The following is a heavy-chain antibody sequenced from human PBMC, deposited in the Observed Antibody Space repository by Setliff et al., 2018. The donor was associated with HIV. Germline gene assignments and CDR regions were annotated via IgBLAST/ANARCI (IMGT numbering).Heavy chain of an antibody. CDR2: IYASGST. CDR1: GGSISSYY. CDR3: ARTSSKFYVGNGTDV. D-gene: IGHD3-16*01. J-gene: IGHJ6*04. V-gene: IGHV4-4*07. Sequence: SETLSLTCTVSGGSISSYYWSWIRRPAGKGLGWIGRIYASGSTNYNPSLKSCVTMSVDTSKNQFSLKLTSVTAADTAKYYCARTSSKFYVGNGTDVWGKGTTVTVSS.